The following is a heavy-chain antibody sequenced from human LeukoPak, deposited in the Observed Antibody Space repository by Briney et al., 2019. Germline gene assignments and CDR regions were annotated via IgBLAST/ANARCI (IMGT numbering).Heavy chain of an antibody. CDR3: AKDKEGYYYDSSGYYSGIDY. J-gene: IGHJ4*02. V-gene: IGHV3-30*02. CDR2: IRYDGSNK. CDR1: GFTFSSYG. Sequence: GGSLRLSCAASGFTFSSYGMHWVRQAPGKGLEWAAFIRYDGSNKYYADSVKGRFTISRDNSKNTLYLQMNSLRAEDTAVYYCAKDKEGYYYDSSGYYSGIDYWGQGTLVTVSS. D-gene: IGHD3-22*01.